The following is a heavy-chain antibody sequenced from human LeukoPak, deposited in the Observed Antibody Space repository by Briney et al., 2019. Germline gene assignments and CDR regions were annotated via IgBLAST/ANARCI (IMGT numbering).Heavy chain of an antibody. V-gene: IGHV4-4*02. J-gene: IGHJ3*02. CDR1: GGSTTSSNW. D-gene: IGHD2/OR15-2a*01. CDR3: ARNRPRNSFDI. Sequence: SETLSLTCVVSGGSTTSSNWWSWVRQPPGKGLEWIGEIHHIGNTNYNPSLKSRVTISVDKSKNQFSLKLSSVTAADTAVYYCARNRPRNSFDIWGQGTMVIVSS. CDR2: IHHIGNT.